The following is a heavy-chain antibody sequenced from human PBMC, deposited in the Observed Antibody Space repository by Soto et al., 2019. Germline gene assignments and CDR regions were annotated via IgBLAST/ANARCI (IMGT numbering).Heavy chain of an antibody. CDR1: GFTFSNYA. J-gene: IGHJ4*02. D-gene: IGHD3-9*01. V-gene: IGHV3-23*01. Sequence: EVQLLESGGGLVQPGGSLRLSCAASGFTFSNYAMSWVLQAPGKGLEWVSVISNNGGSTYYADSVKGRFTISRDNSKNTLYLQMNSLRAEDTAVYYCAKDESAGYYYFDYWGQGTLVTVSS. CDR3: AKDESAGYYYFDY. CDR2: ISNNGGST.